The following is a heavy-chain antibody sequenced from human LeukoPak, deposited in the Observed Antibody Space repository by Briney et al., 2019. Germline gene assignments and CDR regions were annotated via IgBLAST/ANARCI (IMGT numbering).Heavy chain of an antibody. CDR3: ARDDYGEYMDV. J-gene: IGHJ6*03. V-gene: IGHV4-59*01. CDR1: GGSISSYY. Sequence: SETLSLTCTVSGGSISSYYWSWIRQPPGKGLEWIGYIYYSGSTNYNPSLKSRVTISVDTSKNQFSLKLSSVTAADTAVYYCARDDYGEYMDVWGKGTTVTVSS. D-gene: IGHD4-17*01. CDR2: IYYSGST.